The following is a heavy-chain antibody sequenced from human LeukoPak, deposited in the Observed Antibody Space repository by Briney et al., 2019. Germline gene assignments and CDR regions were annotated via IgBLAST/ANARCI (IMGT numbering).Heavy chain of an antibody. CDR3: ARHPFATPFDY. CDR2: MYETGHT. CDR1: GGSISGYY. J-gene: IGHJ4*02. D-gene: IGHD2-15*01. Sequence: SETLSLTCSVSGGSISGYYWSWIRQPPGQGLEWIGYMYETGHTMYNSSLKSRVTMSLDTSRNYFSLSLSSVTAADTAVYYCARHPFATPFDYWGPGTLVTVSS. V-gene: IGHV4-59*08.